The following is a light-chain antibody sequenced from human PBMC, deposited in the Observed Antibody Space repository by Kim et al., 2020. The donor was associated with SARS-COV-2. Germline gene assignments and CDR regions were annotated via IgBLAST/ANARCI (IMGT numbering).Light chain of an antibody. Sequence: GQRAAISCSGSHSNIGPKNVSWYQQLPGTAPKLLIYADSQRPSGVPDRFSGSKSGTSASLAISGLRSEDEAHYYCATWDDSLTGWVFGGGTQLTVL. CDR3: ATWDDSLTGWV. V-gene: IGLV1-47*02. CDR1: HSNIGPKN. J-gene: IGLJ3*02. CDR2: ADS.